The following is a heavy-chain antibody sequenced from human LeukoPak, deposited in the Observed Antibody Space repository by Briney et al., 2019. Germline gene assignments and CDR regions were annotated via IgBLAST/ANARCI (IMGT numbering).Heavy chain of an antibody. D-gene: IGHD3-10*01. CDR3: ARASMVRGVMAYYFDY. CDR1: GGTFSSYA. J-gene: IGHJ4*02. CDR2: IIPIFGTV. V-gene: IGHV1-69*05. Sequence: APVKVSCKAAGGTFSSYAISWVREAPGHGLKGMGGIIPIFGTVIYAQKYQGRVTITTYESTSTAYMELSSLRSEDTAVYYCARASMVRGVMAYYFDYWGQGTLVTVSS.